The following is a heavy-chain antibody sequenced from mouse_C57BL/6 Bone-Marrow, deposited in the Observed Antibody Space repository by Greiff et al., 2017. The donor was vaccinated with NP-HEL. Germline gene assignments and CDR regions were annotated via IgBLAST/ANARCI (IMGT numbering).Heavy chain of an antibody. D-gene: IGHD2-3*01. V-gene: IGHV8-8*01. Sequence: QVTLKVSGPGILQPSPTLSLTCSFSGFSLSTFGMGVGWLRQPSGKGLEWLAHLWWGDDKYYNPSLKSRPPISKDTSKNQVVLKIANVDTADTATYYCARDGYHVRRGFFDYWGQGTTLTVSS. CDR3: ARDGYHVRRGFFDY. J-gene: IGHJ2*01. CDR1: GFSLSTFGMG. CDR2: LWWGDDK.